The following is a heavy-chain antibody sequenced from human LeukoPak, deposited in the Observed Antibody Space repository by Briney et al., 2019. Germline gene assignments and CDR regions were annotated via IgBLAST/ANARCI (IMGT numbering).Heavy chain of an antibody. CDR3: ARDVVGRGYCSGGTCFPDYYGMDV. V-gene: IGHV1-69*05. Sequence: GASVKVSCKAFGGTFSSYAISWVRQAPGQGLEWMGGIIPIFGTANYAQKFQGRVTITTDESTSTAYMELSSLRSEDTAVYYCARDVVGRGYCSGGTCFPDYYGMDVWGQGTTVTVSS. J-gene: IGHJ6*02. CDR2: IIPIFGTA. D-gene: IGHD2-15*01. CDR1: GGTFSSYA.